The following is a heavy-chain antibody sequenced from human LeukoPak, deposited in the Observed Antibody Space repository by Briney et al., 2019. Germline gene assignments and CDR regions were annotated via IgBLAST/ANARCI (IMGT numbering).Heavy chain of an antibody. CDR2: LKSSGDTT. J-gene: IGHJ4*02. Sequence: ASVKVSCKTSEYTFTSYHMHWVRQAPGQGLEWVGILKSSGDTTVYAQKFQGRVTVTRDTSTSTVYMELSSLSSEDTALYYCVREEAHTYNFDFWGPGTLVTVSS. CDR3: VREEAHTYNFDF. D-gene: IGHD5-18*01. V-gene: IGHV1-46*01. CDR1: EYTFTSYH.